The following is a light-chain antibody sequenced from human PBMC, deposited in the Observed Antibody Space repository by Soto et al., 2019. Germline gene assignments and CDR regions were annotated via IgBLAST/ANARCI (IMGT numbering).Light chain of an antibody. CDR1: QSISSW. CDR2: DAS. J-gene: IGKJ5*01. V-gene: IGKV1-33*01. Sequence: DIQMTQYPSTLSASVGDRVTITFRASQSISSWLAWYQQKPGRAPKLLIYDASNLEAGVPSRFRGSGSGTDFTFTISRLQPEDIATYYCQQYENLPTFGQGTRLEI. CDR3: QQYENLPT.